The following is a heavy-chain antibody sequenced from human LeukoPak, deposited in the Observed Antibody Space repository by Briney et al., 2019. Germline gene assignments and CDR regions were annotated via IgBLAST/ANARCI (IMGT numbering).Heavy chain of an antibody. CDR3: ARVYYYDSSGLYYFDY. CDR2: NNPNSGGT. D-gene: IGHD3-22*01. CDR1: GYTFTGYY. Sequence: ASVKVSCKASGYTFTGYYMHWVRQAPGQGLEWMGWNNPNSGGTNYAQKFQGRVTMTRDTSISTAYMELSRLRSDDTAVYYCARVYYYDSSGLYYFDYWGQGTLVTVSS. J-gene: IGHJ4*02. V-gene: IGHV1-2*02.